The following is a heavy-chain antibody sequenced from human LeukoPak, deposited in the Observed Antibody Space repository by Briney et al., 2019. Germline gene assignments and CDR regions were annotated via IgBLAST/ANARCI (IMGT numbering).Heavy chain of an antibody. CDR1: GFTFDDYA. D-gene: IGHD4-17*01. CDR3: AKDIDLRDYGDHGYFDY. Sequence: PGGSLRLSCAASGFTFDDYAMHWVRQAPGKGLEWVSGISWNSGSIGYADSVKARFTISRDNAKNSLYLQMNSLRAEDTALYYCAKDIDLRDYGDHGYFDYWGQGTLVTVSS. V-gene: IGHV3-9*01. CDR2: ISWNSGSI. J-gene: IGHJ4*02.